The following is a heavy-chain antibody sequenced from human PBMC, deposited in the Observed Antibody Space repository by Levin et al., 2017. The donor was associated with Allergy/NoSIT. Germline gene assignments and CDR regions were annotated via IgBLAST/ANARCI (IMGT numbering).Heavy chain of an antibody. CDR2: INHSGSA. J-gene: IGHJ6*02. CDR1: GGSFSGYY. V-gene: IGHV4-34*01. CDR3: ARVVPAARLNYYYGMDV. Sequence: SETLSLTCAVYGGSFSGYYWSWIRQPPGKGLEWIGEINHSGSANYNPSLKSRVTISVDTSKNQFSLKLSSVTAADTAVYYCARVVPAARLNYYYGMDVWGQGTTVTVSS. D-gene: IGHD2-2*01.